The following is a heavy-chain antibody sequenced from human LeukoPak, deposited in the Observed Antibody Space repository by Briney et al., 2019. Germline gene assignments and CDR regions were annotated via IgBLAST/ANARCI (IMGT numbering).Heavy chain of an antibody. CDR2: INPNSGGT. CDR3: ARDLGVWFGELSDGYYMDV. Sequence: GASVKVSCKASGYTFTGYYIHWLRQAPGQGLEWMGWINPNSGGTNYAQKFQGRVTMTRDTSISTAYMELSRLRSDDTAVYYCARDLGVWFGELSDGYYMDVWGKGTTVTVSS. J-gene: IGHJ6*03. D-gene: IGHD3-10*01. CDR1: GYTFTGYY. V-gene: IGHV1-2*02.